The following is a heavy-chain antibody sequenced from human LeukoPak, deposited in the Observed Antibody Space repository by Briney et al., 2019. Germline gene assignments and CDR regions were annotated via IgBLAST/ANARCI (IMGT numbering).Heavy chain of an antibody. J-gene: IGHJ4*02. CDR3: ARMKGVVVIPTARPTFYFDY. CDR2: IYTSGST. D-gene: IGHD2-2*01. Sequence: PSETLSLTCTVSGGSISSYYWSWIRQPAGKGLEWIGRIYTSGSTNYNPSLKSRVTMSVDTSKNQFSLKLTSVTAADTAMYYCARMKGVVVIPTARPTFYFDYWGQGILVTVSS. CDR1: GGSISSYY. V-gene: IGHV4-4*07.